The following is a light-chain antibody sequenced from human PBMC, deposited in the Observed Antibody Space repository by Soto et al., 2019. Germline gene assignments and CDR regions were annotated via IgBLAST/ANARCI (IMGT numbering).Light chain of an antibody. J-gene: IGLJ2*01. V-gene: IGLV2-14*01. Sequence: QSALTQPASVSGSPGQSITISCTGTSSDVGGYNYVSWYQQHPGKAPKLMIYDVSNRPSGVSNRVSGSKSGNTASLTISGLQAEDEADYYCSSYTSSRTVVFGGGTKLTVL. CDR2: DVS. CDR1: SSDVGGYNY. CDR3: SSYTSSRTVV.